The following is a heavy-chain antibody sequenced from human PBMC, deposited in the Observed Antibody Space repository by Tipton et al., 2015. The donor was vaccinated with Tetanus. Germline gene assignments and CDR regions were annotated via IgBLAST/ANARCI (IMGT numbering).Heavy chain of an antibody. CDR3: TRGRPRTGNYFQYSMDV. J-gene: IGHJ6*03. D-gene: IGHD3/OR15-3a*01. Sequence: GSLRLSCAASGFSVSNNHMNWVRQAPGKGLEWVSVVYGAGSTDYADSVQGRFTLYRDNSKNILYLQLSNLRADDAAVYYCTRGRPRTGNYFQYSMDVCGKGSTVTVSS. CDR2: VYGAGST. CDR1: GFSVSNNH. V-gene: IGHV3-53*01.